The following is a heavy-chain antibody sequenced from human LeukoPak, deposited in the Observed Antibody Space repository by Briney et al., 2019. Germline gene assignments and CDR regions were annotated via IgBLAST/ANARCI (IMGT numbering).Heavy chain of an antibody. V-gene: IGHV3-23*01. J-gene: IGHJ4*02. CDR2: IFGSGGIT. CDR3: AKEGPLTMYGFFDY. D-gene: IGHD3-10*01. CDR1: GFTLTTYG. Sequence: PGGSLRLSCAASGFTLTTYGMTWVRRAPGKGLEWVSTIFGSGGITYYADSVKGRFTISRDNSKNTLYLQMNSLRAEDTAIYYCAKEGPLTMYGFFDYWGQGTLVTVSS.